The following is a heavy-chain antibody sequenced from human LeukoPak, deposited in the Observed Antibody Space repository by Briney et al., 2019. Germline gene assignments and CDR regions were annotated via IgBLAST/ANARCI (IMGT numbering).Heavy chain of an antibody. CDR2: FYHSGST. D-gene: IGHD2-8*02. CDR1: GGSISSNNW. J-gene: IGHJ5*02. CDR3: ARLGGPGYCTGTSCRGNWFDP. V-gene: IGHV4-4*02. Sequence: PSGTLSLTCAVSGGSISSNNWWSWVRQSPGKGLEWIGEFYHSGSTNSNPSLKSRVTISVDKSKNEFSLKLRSVTAADTAAYYCARLGGPGYCTGTSCRGNWFDPWGQGTLVTVSS.